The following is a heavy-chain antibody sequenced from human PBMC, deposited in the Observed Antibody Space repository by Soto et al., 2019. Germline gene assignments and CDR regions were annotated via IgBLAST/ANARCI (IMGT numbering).Heavy chain of an antibody. V-gene: IGHV4-59*02. CDR1: GDPVTSHY. D-gene: IGHD1-1*01. CDR3: ARLGRWLQLDWFDP. CDR2: MHYTGFS. J-gene: IGHJ5*02. Sequence: PSETLSLTCSFSGDPVTSHYLTWIRQSPEKGLEWIGYMHYTGFSHYNPSLKSRLTLSVDRSKNQFTLQLTSVTVADTAVYYCARLGRWLQLDWFDPWGQGTLVTVSS.